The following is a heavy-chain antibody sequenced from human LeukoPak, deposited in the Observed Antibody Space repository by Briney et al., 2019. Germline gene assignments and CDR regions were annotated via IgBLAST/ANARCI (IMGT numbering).Heavy chain of an antibody. Sequence: SQTLSLTCTVSGGSISSGGYYWSWIRQHPGKGLKWIGYIYYSGSTYYNPSLKSRVTILVDTSKNQFSLKLSSVTAADTAVYYCARYYYDSSGYYYFDYWGQGTLVTVSS. D-gene: IGHD3-22*01. CDR1: GGSISSGGYY. V-gene: IGHV4-31*03. CDR3: ARYYYDSSGYYYFDY. CDR2: IYYSGST. J-gene: IGHJ4*02.